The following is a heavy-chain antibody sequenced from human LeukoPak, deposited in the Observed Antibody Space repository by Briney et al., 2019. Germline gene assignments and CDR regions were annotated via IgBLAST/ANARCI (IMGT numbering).Heavy chain of an antibody. Sequence: SETLSLTCAVSGYSISSGYQWAWIRQSPGQGLEWIGSIYHSGSAHYNPSLKSRVTILVETSKNQFSLKLYSVTAADTAVYYCARDPRWLTPDCTSTSCYENYFDPWGQGTLVTVSS. V-gene: IGHV4-38-2*02. D-gene: IGHD2-2*01. CDR3: ARDPRWLTPDCTSTSCYENYFDP. J-gene: IGHJ5*02. CDR1: GYSISSGYQ. CDR2: IYHSGSA.